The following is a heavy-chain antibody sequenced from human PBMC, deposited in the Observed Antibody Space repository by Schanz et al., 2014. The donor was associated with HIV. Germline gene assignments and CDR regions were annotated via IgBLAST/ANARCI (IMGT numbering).Heavy chain of an antibody. V-gene: IGHV4-31*02. CDR2: IYYSGNT. CDR3: ARESGSGSYSFPDY. Sequence: WTWIRQHPGKGLEWIGYIYYSGNTHYNPSLWSRVTISVDPSKRQFSLNLNSVTAADTAVYYCARESGSGSYSFPDYWGQGTLVTVSS. D-gene: IGHD3-10*01. J-gene: IGHJ4*02.